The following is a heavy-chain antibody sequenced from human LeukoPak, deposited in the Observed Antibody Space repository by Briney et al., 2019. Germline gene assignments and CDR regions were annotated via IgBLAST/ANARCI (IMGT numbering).Heavy chain of an antibody. V-gene: IGHV4-59*01. J-gene: IGHJ6*02. Sequence: SETLSLTCTVSGGSISIFYWSWIRQPPGKGLEWIGYIYDSVNTNYNPSLKSRVTISVDMSRNQFSLKLNSVTAADTAIYYCARDRELGVWGQGTTVTVPS. CDR1: GGSISIFY. CDR3: ARDRELGV. CDR2: IYDSVNT. D-gene: IGHD1-26*01.